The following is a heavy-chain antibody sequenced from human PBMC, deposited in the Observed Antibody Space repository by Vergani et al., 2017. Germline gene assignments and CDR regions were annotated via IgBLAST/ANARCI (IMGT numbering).Heavy chain of an antibody. V-gene: IGHV5-51*01. Sequence: EVQLVQSGAEVKKPGESLKISCKGSGYNFTNYWIGWVRQMPGKGLEWMGIIYPGDSDTNYRPSFQGQVTITADKSIRTAYLQWSSLKASDTAMYYCASPIEAAGGFDYWGQGTLVTVSS. D-gene: IGHD6-13*01. J-gene: IGHJ4*02. CDR2: IYPGDSDT. CDR1: GYNFTNYW. CDR3: ASPIEAAGGFDY.